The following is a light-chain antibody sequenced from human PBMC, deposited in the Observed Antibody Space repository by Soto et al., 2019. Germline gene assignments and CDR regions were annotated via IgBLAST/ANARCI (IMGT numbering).Light chain of an antibody. CDR3: QQYNNWPPWT. CDR1: QSVGGN. V-gene: IGKV3-15*01. J-gene: IGKJ1*01. Sequence: EIVITQAPATLSVSPGACGTLSCRASQSVGGNLAWYQQKPGQAPRLLIYAAYTRATGIPARFSGSGSGTEFTLTIRRLQSADFAVYYCQQYNNWPPWTFGQGTKGDIK. CDR2: AAY.